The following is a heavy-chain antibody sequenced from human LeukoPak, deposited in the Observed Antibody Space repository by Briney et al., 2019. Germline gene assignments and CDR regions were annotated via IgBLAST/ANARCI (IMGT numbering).Heavy chain of an antibody. CDR2: IWYDGSNK. V-gene: IGHV3-33*06. D-gene: IGHD1-26*01. CDR1: GFTFRSYG. J-gene: IGHJ1*01. Sequence: QPGGSLRLSCAASGFTFRSYGMHWVRQAPGKGLEWVVVIWYDGSNKYYADSVKGRFTISRDNSKNTLYLQMNSLRAEDTAVYYCAKVGIVGATTSTDFQHWGQGTPVTVSS. CDR3: AKVGIVGATTSTDFQH.